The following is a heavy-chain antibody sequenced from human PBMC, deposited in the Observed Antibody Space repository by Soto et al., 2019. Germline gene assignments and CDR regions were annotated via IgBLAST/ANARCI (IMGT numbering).Heavy chain of an antibody. Sequence: SVKVSCKASGGTFSSYAISWVRQAPGQGLEWMGGIIPIFGTANYAQKFQGRVTITADESTSTAYMELSSLRSEDTAVYYCARDPAITIFGVVTPFDIWGQGTMVTVSS. D-gene: IGHD3-3*01. J-gene: IGHJ3*02. CDR2: IIPIFGTA. CDR3: ARDPAITIFGVVTPFDI. CDR1: GGTFSSYA. V-gene: IGHV1-69*13.